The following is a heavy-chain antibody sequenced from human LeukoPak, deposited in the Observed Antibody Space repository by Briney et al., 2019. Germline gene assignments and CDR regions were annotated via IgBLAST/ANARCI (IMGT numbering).Heavy chain of an antibody. V-gene: IGHV3-33*01. Sequence: PGGSLRLSCAASGFTFSSYGMHWVRQAPGKGLEWVAVIWYDGSNKYYADSVKGRFTISRDNSKNTLYLQMNSLRAEDTAVYYCARDPRYCSGGSCYLAGWFDPWGQGTLVTVSS. CDR2: IWYDGSNK. D-gene: IGHD2-15*01. J-gene: IGHJ5*02. CDR3: ARDPRYCSGGSCYLAGWFDP. CDR1: GFTFSSYG.